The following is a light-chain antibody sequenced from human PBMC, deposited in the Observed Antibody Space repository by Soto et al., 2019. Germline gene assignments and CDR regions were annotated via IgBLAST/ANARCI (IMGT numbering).Light chain of an antibody. Sequence: QSALTQPASVSGSPGQSFTLSCTGTSGDVGGHNAVSWYQQHPGKAPKLLIYEVYNRPSGASNRFSGSKSGNTASLTISGLQAEDEADYYCSSYERSGAYVFGPGTKLTVL. J-gene: IGLJ1*01. CDR2: EVY. CDR3: SSYERSGAYV. V-gene: IGLV2-14*01. CDR1: SGDVGGHNA.